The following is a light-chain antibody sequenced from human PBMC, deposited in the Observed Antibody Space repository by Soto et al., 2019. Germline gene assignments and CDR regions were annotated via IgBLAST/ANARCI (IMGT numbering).Light chain of an antibody. V-gene: IGKV3-20*01. Sequence: EIVLTQSPGTLSLSPGERATLSCRASQSVGSTYLAWYQHKPGQAPRLLIYGASTRATGIPDRFSGSGSGTDFTLTISRLEPEDFAVYYCQHYGSSTRTFGQGTKVEIK. CDR1: QSVGSTY. CDR3: QHYGSSTRT. J-gene: IGKJ1*01. CDR2: GAS.